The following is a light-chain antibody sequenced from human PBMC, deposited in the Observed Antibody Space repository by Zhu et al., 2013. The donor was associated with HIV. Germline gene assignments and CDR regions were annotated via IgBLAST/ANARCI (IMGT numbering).Light chain of an antibody. CDR2: EVS. CDR1: SSDVGGYNY. V-gene: IGLV2-14*01. J-gene: IGLJ1*01. Sequence: QSALTQPASVSGSPGQSITISCTGTSSDVGGYNYVSWYQQDPGKAPKLMIYEVSYRPSGISNRFSGSKSGNTASLTISALQAEDEADYYCSSYTGSSTYVFGTGTKVTV. CDR3: SSYTGSSTYV.